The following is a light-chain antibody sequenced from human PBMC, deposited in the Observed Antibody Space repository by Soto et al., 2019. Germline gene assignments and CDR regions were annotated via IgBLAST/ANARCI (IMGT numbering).Light chain of an antibody. J-gene: IGKJ4*01. Sequence: EIVLTQSPGTLSLSPGERATLSCRASQSVSSRSLAWYQQKPGQAPRLLISGASSRAAGIPDRFSGSGSGTDFTLTISRLEPEDFAVYYCQQYDSSPRTFGGGTKVDIK. CDR3: QQYDSSPRT. V-gene: IGKV3-20*01. CDR2: GAS. CDR1: QSVSSRS.